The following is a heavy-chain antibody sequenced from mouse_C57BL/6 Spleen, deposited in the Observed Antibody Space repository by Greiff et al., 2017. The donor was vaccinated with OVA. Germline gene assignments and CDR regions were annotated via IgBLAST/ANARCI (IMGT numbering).Heavy chain of an antibody. CDR3: ARLVTNYYAMDY. V-gene: IGHV1-80*01. Sequence: VQLKQSGAELVKPGASVKISCKASGYAFSSYWMNWVKQRPGKGLEWIGQIYPGDGDTNYNGKFKGKATLTADKSSSTAYMQLSSLTSEDSAVYCGARLVTNYYAMDYWGQGTSVTVSS. CDR2: IYPGDGDT. CDR1: GYAFSSYW. J-gene: IGHJ4*01. D-gene: IGHD2-2*01.